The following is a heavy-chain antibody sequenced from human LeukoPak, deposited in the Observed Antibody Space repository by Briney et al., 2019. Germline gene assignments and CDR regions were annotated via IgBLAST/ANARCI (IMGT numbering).Heavy chain of an antibody. CDR2: INPSGGST. D-gene: IGHD6-19*01. CDR3: ARDRSGWYLFYYYYYYMDV. V-gene: IGHV1-46*01. Sequence: ASVKVSCKASGYTFTSYYMHWVRQAPGQGLEWMGIINPSGGSTSYAQKFQGRVTMTRDMSTSTVYMELSSLRSEDTAVYYCARDRSGWYLFYYYYYYMDVWGKGTTVTVSS. CDR1: GYTFTSYY. J-gene: IGHJ6*03.